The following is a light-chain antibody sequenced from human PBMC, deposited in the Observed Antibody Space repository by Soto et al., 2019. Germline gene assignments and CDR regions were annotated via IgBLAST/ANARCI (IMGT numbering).Light chain of an antibody. Sequence: IVLTQSPATLSLSAGERATLSCTASQSVGSKLAWFKQKPGQAPSLLSYGVSTRATGVPVRFSGSGSGTEFTLTINSLQSEDFEVYYCQQYNNWPHTFGQGTKVDIK. V-gene: IGKV3-15*01. CDR2: GVS. J-gene: IGKJ2*01. CDR3: QQYNNWPHT. CDR1: QSVGSK.